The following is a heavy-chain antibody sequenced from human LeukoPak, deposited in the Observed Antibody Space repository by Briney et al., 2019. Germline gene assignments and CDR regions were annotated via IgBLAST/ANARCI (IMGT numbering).Heavy chain of an antibody. D-gene: IGHD3-10*01. Sequence: SETLSLTCTVSGDSISSTSYYWDWIRQPPGKGLEWIGSIYNSGTTYYNPSLKSRVTISVDTSKNQFSLKVSSVTAADTAVYYCASRVYGLGSFNYWGQGTLVTVSS. CDR2: IYNSGTT. CDR3: ASRVYGLGSFNY. CDR1: GDSISSTSYY. J-gene: IGHJ4*01. V-gene: IGHV4-39*01.